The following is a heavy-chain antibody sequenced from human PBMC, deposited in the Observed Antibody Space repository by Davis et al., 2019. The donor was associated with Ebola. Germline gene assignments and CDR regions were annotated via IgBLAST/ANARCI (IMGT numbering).Heavy chain of an antibody. V-gene: IGHV1-18*01. CDR2: ISAYNGNT. J-gene: IGHJ6*04. CDR1: GYTFTSYG. CDR3: ARDPPVLMVYAIPALYYGMDV. D-gene: IGHD2-8*01. Sequence: ASVQVSCKASGYTFTSYGISRVRQAPGQGPEWMGWISAYNGNTNYAQKLRGRVTMTTDTSTSTAYMELRRLRSDDTAVYYCARDPPVLMVYAIPALYYGMDVWDEVTTVTVSS.